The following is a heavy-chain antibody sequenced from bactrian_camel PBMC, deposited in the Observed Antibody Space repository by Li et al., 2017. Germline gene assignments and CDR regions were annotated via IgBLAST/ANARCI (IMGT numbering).Heavy chain of an antibody. CDR3: AAEGVAWGGGYCDETEYTN. D-gene: IGHD4*01. V-gene: IGHV3-3*01. Sequence: VQLVESGGGSVQEGGSLTLSCTPSGHIDSSYCMGWFRQVSGKRREGVAVFARVGSNPLYGDSVRGRFTASLDAATNTLALQMNNLKPEDTAMYFCAAEGVAWGGGYCDETEYTNWGQGTQVTVS. CDR2: FARVGSNP. CDR1: GHIDSSYC. J-gene: IGHJ4*01.